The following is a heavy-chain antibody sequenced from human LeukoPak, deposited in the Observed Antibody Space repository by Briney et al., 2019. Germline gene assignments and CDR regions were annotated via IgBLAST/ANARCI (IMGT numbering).Heavy chain of an antibody. J-gene: IGHJ4*02. Sequence: ASVKVSCKASGGTFSGYAITWVRQAPGQGLEWMGRIIPIFDTTDYTQKFQGRVTMTEDTSTDTAYMELSSLRSEDTAVYYCATDSSSGYSSSWYGSFWGQGTLVTVSS. D-gene: IGHD6-13*01. CDR2: IIPIFDTT. V-gene: IGHV1-69*06. CDR1: GGTFSGYA. CDR3: ATDSSSGYSSSWYGSF.